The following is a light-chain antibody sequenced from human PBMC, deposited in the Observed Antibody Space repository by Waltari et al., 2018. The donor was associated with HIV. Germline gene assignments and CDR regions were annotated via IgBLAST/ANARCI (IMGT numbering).Light chain of an antibody. V-gene: IGLV2-8*01. Sequence: QSALTHPPSASGPPGRSVPLSCPGSNSDIGSYDYVSWYQLPPGKAPKPVVFEVTKRPSGGSDRFSGSKSANTAFRTGSGLRAEDEADYYCSSFADRDGFYVLFGGGTRLTVL. CDR2: EVT. CDR1: NSDIGSYDY. CDR3: SSFADRDGFYVL. J-gene: IGLJ2*01.